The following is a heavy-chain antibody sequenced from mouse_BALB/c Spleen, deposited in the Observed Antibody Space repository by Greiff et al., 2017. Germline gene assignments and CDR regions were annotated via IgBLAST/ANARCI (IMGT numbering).Heavy chain of an antibody. CDR1: GFTFSSYT. CDR3: TRDRPTTRACFAY. D-gene: IGHD1-1*01. Sequence: EVHLVESGGGLVKPGGSLKLSCAASGFTFSSYTMSWVRQTPVKRLEWVATISSGGSYTYYPDSVKGRFTISRDNAKNTLYLQMSSLKSEDTAMYYCTRDRPTTRACFAYWGKGTLVTVSA. J-gene: IGHJ3*01. V-gene: IGHV5-6-4*01. CDR2: ISSGGSYT.